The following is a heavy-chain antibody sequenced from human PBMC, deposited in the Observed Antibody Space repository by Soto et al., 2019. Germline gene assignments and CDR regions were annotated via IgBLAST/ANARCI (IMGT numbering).Heavy chain of an antibody. CDR1: GFTFSSYG. V-gene: IGHV3-30*18. J-gene: IGHJ6*02. Sequence: VQLVESGGGVVQPGRSLRLSCAASGFTFSSYGMHWVRQAPGKGLEWVAVISYDGSNKYYADSVKGRFTISRDNSKNTLYLQMNSLRAEDTAVYYCAKDNILTGYSSDYYYYGMDVWGQGTTVTVSS. D-gene: IGHD3-9*01. CDR2: ISYDGSNK. CDR3: AKDNILTGYSSDYYYYGMDV.